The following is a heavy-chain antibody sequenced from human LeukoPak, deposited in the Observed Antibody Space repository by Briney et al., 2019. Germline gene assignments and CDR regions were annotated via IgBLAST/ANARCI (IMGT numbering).Heavy chain of an antibody. D-gene: IGHD3-22*01. Sequence: GGSLRLSCAASGFTFSSYWMSWVRQAPGKGLEGVAHIKQDGSEKYYVDSVKGRFAISRDNAKNSLYLQMNSLRAEDTAVYYCARVRRRITMIVVVRRDYYYYYMDVWGKGTTVTVSS. J-gene: IGHJ6*03. CDR2: IKQDGSEK. CDR1: GFTFSSYW. V-gene: IGHV3-7*01. CDR3: ARVRRRITMIVVVRRDYYYYYMDV.